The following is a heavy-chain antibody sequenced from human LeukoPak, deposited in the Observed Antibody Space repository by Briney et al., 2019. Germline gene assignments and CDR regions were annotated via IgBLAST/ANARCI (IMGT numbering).Heavy chain of an antibody. J-gene: IGHJ4*02. Sequence: SSETLSLTCTVSGGSISSGGYYWSWIRQHPGKGLEWIGYIYYSGSTYYNPSLKSRVTISVDTSKNQFSLKLSSVTAADTAVYYCARDGAARYDYWGQGTLATVSS. D-gene: IGHD6-6*01. CDR1: GGSISSGGYY. V-gene: IGHV4-31*03. CDR2: IYYSGST. CDR3: ARDGAARYDY.